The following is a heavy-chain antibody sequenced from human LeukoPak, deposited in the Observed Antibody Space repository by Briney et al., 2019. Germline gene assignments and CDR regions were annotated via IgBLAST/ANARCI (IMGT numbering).Heavy chain of an antibody. Sequence: PGGSLRLSCAASGLTFSSHAMTWVRQTPGKGLEWVAGISGSGRSSCHADFVKGRFTISRDNSKNTLYLQMNSLRAEDTAVYYCAKEFNYDILTGYLPDAFDIWGQGTMVTVSS. CDR1: GLTFSSHA. V-gene: IGHV3-23*01. CDR3: AKEFNYDILTGYLPDAFDI. D-gene: IGHD3-9*01. CDR2: ISGSGRSS. J-gene: IGHJ3*02.